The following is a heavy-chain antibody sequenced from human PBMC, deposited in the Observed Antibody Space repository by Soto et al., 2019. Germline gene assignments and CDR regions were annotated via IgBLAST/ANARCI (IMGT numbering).Heavy chain of an antibody. CDR1: GFTFSSYA. V-gene: IGHV3-30-3*01. D-gene: IGHD2-2*01. CDR2: MSYDGGNT. CDR3: TGYCSSTNCYSRY. Sequence: GGSLRLSCAASGFTFSSYAMHWVRQAPGKGLEWVAVMSYDGGNTYYADSVKGRFTISRDTSKNTLYLQMNSLRAEDTAVYYCTGYCSSTNCYSRYWGQGTLVTVSS. J-gene: IGHJ4*02.